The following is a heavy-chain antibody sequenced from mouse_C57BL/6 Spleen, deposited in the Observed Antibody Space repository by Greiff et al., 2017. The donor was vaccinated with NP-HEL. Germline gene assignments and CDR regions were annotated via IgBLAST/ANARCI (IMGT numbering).Heavy chain of an antibody. J-gene: IGHJ4*01. V-gene: IGHV1-76*01. Sequence: VQRVESGAELVRPGASVKLSCKASGYTFTDYYINWVKQRPGQGLEWIARIYPGSGNTYYNEKFKGKATLTAEKSSSTAYMQLSSLTSEDSAVYFCARGPGAMDYWGQGTSVTVSS. CDR2: IYPGSGNT. CDR1: GYTFTDYY. CDR3: ARGPGAMDY.